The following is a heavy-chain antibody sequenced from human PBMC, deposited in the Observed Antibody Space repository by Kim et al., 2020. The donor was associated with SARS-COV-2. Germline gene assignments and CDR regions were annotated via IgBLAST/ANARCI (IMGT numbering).Heavy chain of an antibody. V-gene: IGHV3-48*03. CDR3: ARGGTTGWYGVGSIDGFHI. CDR1: GFTFSTYE. Sequence: GGSLRLSCAASGFTFSTYEMNWVRQAPGKGLEWVSYITSSGTTICYADSVKGRFTISRDNAKNSLDLQMNSLRAEDTAIYYCARGGTTGWYGVGSIDGFHIWGQGTMVIVSS. D-gene: IGHD6-19*01. CDR2: ITSSGTTI. J-gene: IGHJ3*02.